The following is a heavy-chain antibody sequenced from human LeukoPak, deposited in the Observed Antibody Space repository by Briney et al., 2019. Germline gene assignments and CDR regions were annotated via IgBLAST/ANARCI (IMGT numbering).Heavy chain of an antibody. CDR3: ARFYSSSSRWFDP. J-gene: IGHJ5*02. D-gene: IGHD6-6*01. CDR2: SHHSGRT. Sequence: PSETLSLTCAVSGGSISSSDWWSWVRQPPGKGLEWIGESHHSGRTNYNPSLKSRITISVDKSNNQFSLTLSSVTAADTAVYYCARFYSSSSRWFDPWGQGTLVTVSS. CDR1: GGSISSSDW. V-gene: IGHV4-4*02.